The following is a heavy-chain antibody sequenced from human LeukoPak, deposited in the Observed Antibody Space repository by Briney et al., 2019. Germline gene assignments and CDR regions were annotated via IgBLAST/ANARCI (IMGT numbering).Heavy chain of an antibody. CDR2: IIPIFGTA. CDR1: GGTFSSYA. Sequence: SVKVSCKASGGTFSSYAISWVRQAPGQGLEWMGGIIPIFGTANYAQKFQGRVTITADESTSTAYMELSSLRSEDTAVYYCARPSLYYYDSSGYSHAFDIWGQGTMVTVSS. CDR3: ARPSLYYYDSSGYSHAFDI. V-gene: IGHV1-69*13. J-gene: IGHJ3*02. D-gene: IGHD3-22*01.